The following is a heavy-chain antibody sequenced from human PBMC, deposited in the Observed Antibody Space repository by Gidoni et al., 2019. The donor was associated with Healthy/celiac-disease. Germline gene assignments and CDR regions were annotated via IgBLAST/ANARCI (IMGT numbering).Heavy chain of an antibody. CDR3: AKDLGAVAGSFDY. D-gene: IGHD6-19*01. CDR1: GFTFSSYG. V-gene: IGHV3-30*18. Sequence: QVQLVESGGGVVQPGRSLRLSCAASGFTFSSYGMHWVRQAPGKGLEWVAVISYDGSNKYYADSVKGRFTISRDNSKNTLYLQMNSLRAEDTAVYYCAKDLGAVAGSFDYWGQGTLVTVSS. J-gene: IGHJ4*02. CDR2: ISYDGSNK.